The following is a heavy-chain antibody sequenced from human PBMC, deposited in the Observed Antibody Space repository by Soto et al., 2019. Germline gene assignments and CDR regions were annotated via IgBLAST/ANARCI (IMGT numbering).Heavy chain of an antibody. CDR1: GFTFSSNA. V-gene: IGHV3-23*01. Sequence: GGSLRLSCAAPGFTFSSNAMSWVRQAPGKGLEWVSAIIGRGGSTYYADSVKGRFTISRDNSKNTLYLQMNSLRAEDTAVYYCARDQEVYYYGSGSYGFDPWGQGTLVTSPQ. CDR2: IIGRGGST. D-gene: IGHD3-10*01. CDR3: ARDQEVYYYGSGSYGFDP. J-gene: IGHJ5*02.